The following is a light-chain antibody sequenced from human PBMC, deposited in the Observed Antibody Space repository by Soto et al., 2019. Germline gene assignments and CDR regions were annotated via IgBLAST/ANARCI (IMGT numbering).Light chain of an antibody. V-gene: IGKV3-20*01. Sequence: EIVLTQSPGPLSLSPGERATLSCRASQSVSSSYLAWYQQKPGQAPRLLIYGASSRATGIPDRFIGSGSGTDFTLTISRLAPEDFAVYYCQQYGSSPLTFGGGTKVEIK. CDR3: QQYGSSPLT. J-gene: IGKJ4*01. CDR2: GAS. CDR1: QSVSSSY.